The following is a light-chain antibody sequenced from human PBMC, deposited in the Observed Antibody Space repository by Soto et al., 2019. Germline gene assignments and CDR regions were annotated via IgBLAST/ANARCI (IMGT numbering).Light chain of an antibody. V-gene: IGKV1-5*01. J-gene: IGKJ4*01. Sequence: IQMTESPSTLSASVGDRVSMTCRASQSISRYLSWYQKKPGKAPKLLISDASSLQSGVPSRLSGSGSGTEFTLTISSLQPDDFATYYCQQYKSYSTFGGGTKVDI. CDR1: QSISRY. CDR2: DAS. CDR3: QQYKSYST.